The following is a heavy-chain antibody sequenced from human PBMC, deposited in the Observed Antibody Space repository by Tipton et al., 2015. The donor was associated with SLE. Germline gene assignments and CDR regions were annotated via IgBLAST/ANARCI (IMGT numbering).Heavy chain of an antibody. CDR2: IIPIFGTA. Sequence: QLVQSGAEVKKPGSSVKVSCKASGGTFSSYAISWVRQAPGQGLEWMGGIIPIFGTANYAQKFQGRVTITADESTSTAYMELNSLRAEDTAVYYCAKETTNSSGWPDAFDIWGQGTMVTVSS. CDR3: AKETTNSSGWPDAFDI. D-gene: IGHD6-19*01. CDR1: GGTFSSYA. V-gene: IGHV1-69*01. J-gene: IGHJ3*02.